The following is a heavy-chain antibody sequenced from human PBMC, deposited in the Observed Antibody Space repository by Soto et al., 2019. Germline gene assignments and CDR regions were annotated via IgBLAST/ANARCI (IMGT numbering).Heavy chain of an antibody. Sequence: EVQLVESGGGLVKPGGSLRLSCAGSGFTISDAWTSWVRQAPGKGLEWVARIKSQSDGGALDYAAPVNGRFGVSRDDSRITLFLQMNSLRDDDTGVYYCTTDRRQLAQFDNWGQGTLVSVSS. D-gene: IGHD6-6*01. CDR1: GFTISDAW. CDR2: IKSQSDGGAL. CDR3: TTDRRQLAQFDN. V-gene: IGHV3-15*01. J-gene: IGHJ4*02.